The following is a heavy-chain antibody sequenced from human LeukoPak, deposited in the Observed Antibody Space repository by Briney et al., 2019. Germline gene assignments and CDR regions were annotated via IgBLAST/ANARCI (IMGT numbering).Heavy chain of an antibody. J-gene: IGHJ6*03. CDR2: IYYSGSA. D-gene: IGHD5-12*01. Sequence: SEALSLTCTVSGDSISRNDYYWGWIRQPPGKGLEWIGTIYYSGSAYYSPSLKSRVTISVDTSKTQFSLKLSSVTAADTAVYYCARAHSWLRFLYYYMDVWGEGTTVTVSS. CDR1: GDSISRNDYY. CDR3: ARAHSWLRFLYYYMDV. V-gene: IGHV4-39*07.